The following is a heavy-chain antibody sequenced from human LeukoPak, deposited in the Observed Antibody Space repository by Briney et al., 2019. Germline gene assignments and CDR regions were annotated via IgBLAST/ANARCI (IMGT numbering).Heavy chain of an antibody. Sequence: ASVKASCKTSGYSFTDYYMHWVRQAPGQGLAWMGWINPNSGGTSSAQKFQGRVTMTRDTSITTVYMEVSWLTSDDTAIYYCARADRLHGGPYLIGPWGQGTLVTVSS. J-gene: IGHJ5*02. CDR2: INPNSGGT. CDR1: GYSFTDYY. V-gene: IGHV1-2*02. D-gene: IGHD2-21*01. CDR3: ARADRLHGGPYLIGP.